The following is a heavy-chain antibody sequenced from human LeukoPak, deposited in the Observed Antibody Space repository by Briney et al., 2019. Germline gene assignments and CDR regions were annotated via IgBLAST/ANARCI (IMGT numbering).Heavy chain of an antibody. D-gene: IGHD3-3*01. V-gene: IGHV4-38-2*01. CDR2: IYHSGST. J-gene: IGHJ4*02. CDR1: GYSISSGYY. CDR3: ARFTIFGVGPDY. Sequence: PSETLSLTCAASGYSISSGYYWGWIRQPPGKGLEWIGSIYHSGSTYYNPSLKSRVTISVDTSKNQFSLKLSSVTAADTAVYYCARFTIFGVGPDYWGQGTLVTVSS.